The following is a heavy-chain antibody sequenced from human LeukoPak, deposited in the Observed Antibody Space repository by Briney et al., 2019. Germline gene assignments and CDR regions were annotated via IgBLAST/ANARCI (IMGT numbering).Heavy chain of an antibody. J-gene: IGHJ3*02. CDR2: INHSGST. D-gene: IGHD3-10*01. Sequence: SETLSLTCAVYGGSFSGYYWSWIRQPPGKGLEWIGEINHSGSTNYNPSLKSRVTISVDTSKNQFSLKLNSVTAADTAVYYCAKSNGYGLVDIWGQGTMVIVS. V-gene: IGHV4-34*01. CDR3: AKSNGYGLVDI. CDR1: GGSFSGYY.